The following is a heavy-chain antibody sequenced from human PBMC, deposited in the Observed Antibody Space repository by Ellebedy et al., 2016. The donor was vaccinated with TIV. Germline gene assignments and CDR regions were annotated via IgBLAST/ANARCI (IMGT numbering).Heavy chain of an antibody. D-gene: IGHD5-12*01. CDR1: GGSFSTYW. Sequence: SETLSLTXAVYGGSFSTYWWSWIRQPPGKGLEWIGEFTPYGSTNYSPSLKSRVTILGDRSNNQFSLKLSSVTAADTAVYYCARHEYSGYEYFNDYWGQGTLVTVSS. CDR2: FTPYGST. CDR3: ARHEYSGYEYFNDY. J-gene: IGHJ4*02. V-gene: IGHV4-34*01.